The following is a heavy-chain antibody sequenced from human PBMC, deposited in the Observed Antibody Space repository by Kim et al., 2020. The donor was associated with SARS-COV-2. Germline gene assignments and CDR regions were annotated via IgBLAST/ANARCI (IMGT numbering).Heavy chain of an antibody. V-gene: IGHV3-23*01. Sequence: GGSLRLSCAASGFTFSSYAMSWVGQAPGKGLEWVSAISGSGGSTYYADSVKGRFTISRDNSKNTLYLQMNSLRAEDTAVYYCAKDGGRIGGVVVTALFDYWGQGTLVTVSS. CDR2: ISGSGGST. CDR1: GFTFSSYA. D-gene: IGHD2-21*02. CDR3: AKDGGRIGGVVVTALFDY. J-gene: IGHJ4*02.